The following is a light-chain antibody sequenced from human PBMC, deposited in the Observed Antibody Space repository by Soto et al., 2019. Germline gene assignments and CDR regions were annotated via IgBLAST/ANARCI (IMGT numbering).Light chain of an antibody. CDR1: GSNIGTNT. V-gene: IGLV1-44*01. Sequence: QSALTQPPSASGTPGHRVTMSCSGSGSNIGTNTVNWYQQLPGTAPKLLIYRTDQRPAGITDRFSGSKSGTSASLDISGLQSDDEADYYCTAWDGSLDGRVFGGGTKLTVL. CDR2: RTD. J-gene: IGLJ3*02. CDR3: TAWDGSLDGRV.